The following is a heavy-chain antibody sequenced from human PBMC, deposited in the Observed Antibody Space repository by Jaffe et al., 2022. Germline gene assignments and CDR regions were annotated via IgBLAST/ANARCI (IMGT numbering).Heavy chain of an antibody. J-gene: IGHJ2*01. V-gene: IGHV3-49*03. CDR2: IRSKAYGGTT. D-gene: IGHD2-15*01. CDR3: TRGYCSGGSCYSVSFWYFDL. Sequence: EVQLVESGGGLVQPGRSLRLSCTASGFTFGDYAMSWFRQAPGKGLEWVGFIRSKAYGGTTEYAASVKGRFTISRDDSKSIAYLQMNSLKTEDTAVYYCTRGYCSGGSCYSVSFWYFDLWGRGTLVTVSS. CDR1: GFTFGDYA.